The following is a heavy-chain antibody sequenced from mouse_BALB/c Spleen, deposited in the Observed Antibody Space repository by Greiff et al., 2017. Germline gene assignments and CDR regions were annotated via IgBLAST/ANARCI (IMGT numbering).Heavy chain of an antibody. CDR1: GFSLTSYG. Sequence: QVQLKQSGPGLVAPSQSLSITCTVSGFSLTSYGVHWVRQPPGKGLEWLGVIWAGGSTNYNSALMSRLSISKDNSKSQVFLKMNSLKTDDTAMYYWARDLGYGSSYVGWFAYWGQGTLVTVSA. CDR3: ARDLGYGSSYVGWFAY. D-gene: IGHD1-1*01. V-gene: IGHV2-9*02. J-gene: IGHJ3*01. CDR2: IWAGGST.